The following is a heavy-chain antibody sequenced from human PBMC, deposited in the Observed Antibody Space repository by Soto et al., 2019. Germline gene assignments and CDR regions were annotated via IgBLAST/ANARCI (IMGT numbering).Heavy chain of an antibody. V-gene: IGHV3-23*01. Sequence: EVELLESGGGMVQPGGSLRLSCVASGFTFSSYAMSWVRQAPGKGLEWVSAISGSVGNTYYSDSVEGRFTISRDNSENTLFLQRNSLRAEDTAVYYCAKAAGGYDCWSGGMNWFDPWGQGTLVTVSS. CDR2: ISGSVGNT. J-gene: IGHJ5*02. CDR1: GFTFSSYA. CDR3: AKAAGGYDCWSGGMNWFDP. D-gene: IGHD3-3*01.